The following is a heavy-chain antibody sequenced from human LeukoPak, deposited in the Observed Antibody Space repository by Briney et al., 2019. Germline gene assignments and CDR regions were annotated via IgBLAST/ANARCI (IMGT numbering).Heavy chain of an antibody. CDR3: VKSGYNRFDY. CDR1: GFTFSTYA. CDR2: ISGSGGST. J-gene: IGHJ4*02. V-gene: IGHV3-23*01. D-gene: IGHD5-24*01. Sequence: PGGSLRLSCAASGFTFSTYAMTWVRQAPGKGLEWVSSISGSGGSTYYADSVKGRLTISRDTSKNTLYLQMNSLRAEDTAVYFCVKSGYNRFDYWGQGTLVTVSS.